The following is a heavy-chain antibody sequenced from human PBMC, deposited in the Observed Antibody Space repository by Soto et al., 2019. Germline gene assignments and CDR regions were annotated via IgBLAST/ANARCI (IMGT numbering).Heavy chain of an antibody. V-gene: IGHV1-8*01. CDR2: MNPNSGNT. D-gene: IGHD3-10*01. CDR1: GYTFTSYD. Sequence: QVQLVQSGAEVKKPGASVKVSCKASGYTFTSYDINWVRQATGQGLEWMGWMNPNSGNTGYAQKFQGRVTMTRNTSISTAYIELSSLRSEDTAVYYCASITMIRGVIGGRDAFDIWGQGTMVTVSS. CDR3: ASITMIRGVIGGRDAFDI. J-gene: IGHJ3*02.